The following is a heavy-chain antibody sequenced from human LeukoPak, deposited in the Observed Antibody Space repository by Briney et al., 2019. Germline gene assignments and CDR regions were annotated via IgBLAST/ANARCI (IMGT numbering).Heavy chain of an antibody. CDR1: GYSISSGYY. Sequence: SETLSLTCTISGYSISSGYYWGWIRQPPGKGLEWIGSIYHSGSTYYNPSLKSRVTISVDTSKNQFSLKLSSVTAADTAVYYCARGSSGWYIGWFDPWGQGTLVTVSS. CDR2: IYHSGST. V-gene: IGHV4-38-2*02. CDR3: ARGSSGWYIGWFDP. D-gene: IGHD6-19*01. J-gene: IGHJ5*02.